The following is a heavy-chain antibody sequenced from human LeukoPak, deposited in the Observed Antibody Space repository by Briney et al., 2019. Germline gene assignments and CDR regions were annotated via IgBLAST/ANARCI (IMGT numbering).Heavy chain of an antibody. Sequence: PGGSLRLSCAASGFTLSSYGMHWVRQAPGKGLEWVAVISYDGSNKYYADSVKGRFTISRDNAKNSLYLQMNSLRAEDTAVYYCARDDCSGGSCPPFDYWGQGTLVTVSS. CDR1: GFTLSSYG. J-gene: IGHJ4*02. V-gene: IGHV3-30*03. CDR2: ISYDGSNK. D-gene: IGHD2-15*01. CDR3: ARDDCSGGSCPPFDY.